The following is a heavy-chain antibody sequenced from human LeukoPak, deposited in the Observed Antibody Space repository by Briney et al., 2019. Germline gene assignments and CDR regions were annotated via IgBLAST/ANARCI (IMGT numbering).Heavy chain of an antibody. Sequence: SETLSLTCAVYGGSFSGYYWCWIRQPPGKGLEWIGEINHSGSTNYNPSLKSRVTMSVDTSKNQFSLKLSSVTAADTAVYYCARGRGWYLYEWFDPWGQGTLVTVSS. J-gene: IGHJ5*02. V-gene: IGHV4-34*01. CDR2: INHSGST. CDR3: ARGRGWYLYEWFDP. D-gene: IGHD6-19*01. CDR1: GGSFSGYY.